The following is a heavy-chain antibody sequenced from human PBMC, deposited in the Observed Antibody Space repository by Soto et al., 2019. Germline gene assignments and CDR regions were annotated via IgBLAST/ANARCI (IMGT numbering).Heavy chain of an antibody. D-gene: IGHD6-6*01. Sequence: TLSATCVDSGESISRGGYCWTWIRQQPGKALEWIGNIYDSWSTSYNPSLKSRVTISVDTSKKQFSLRLKSVTAADTAVYFCARGSSSYYDYGMDVWGQGTTVIVSS. CDR2: IYDSWST. J-gene: IGHJ6*02. CDR3: ARGSSSYYDYGMDV. CDR1: GESISRGGYC. V-gene: IGHV4-30-2*01.